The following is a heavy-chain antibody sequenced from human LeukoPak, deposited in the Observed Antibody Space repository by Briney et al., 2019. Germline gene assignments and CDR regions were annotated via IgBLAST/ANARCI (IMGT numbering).Heavy chain of an antibody. CDR1: GGSFSGYY. J-gene: IGHJ3*02. CDR3: ARASEAHDAFDI. Sequence: PSETLSLTCAVYGGSFSGYYWSWIRRPPGKGLEWIGEINHSGSTNYNPSLKSRVTISVDTSKNQFSLKLSSVTAADMAVYYCARASEAHDAFDIWGQGTMVTVSS. V-gene: IGHV4-34*01. CDR2: INHSGST.